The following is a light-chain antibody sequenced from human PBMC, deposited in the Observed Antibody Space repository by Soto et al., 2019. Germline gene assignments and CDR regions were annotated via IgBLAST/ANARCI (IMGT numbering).Light chain of an antibody. J-gene: IGKJ4*01. V-gene: IGKV3-11*01. Sequence: EIVLTQSPDTLSLSPGERATLSCRASQSIGPYLAWYQQKPGQSPRLLVYDAVNRAAGAPDRFSGSGSGTDFTLTISSLEPEDSAVYLCQQRSDWPPLTFGGGTKVDIK. CDR2: DAV. CDR3: QQRSDWPPLT. CDR1: QSIGPY.